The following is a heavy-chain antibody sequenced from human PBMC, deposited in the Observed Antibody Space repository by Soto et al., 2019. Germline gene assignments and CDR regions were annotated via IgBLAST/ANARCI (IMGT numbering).Heavy chain of an antibody. CDR3: ARQGERPAAMGYYFDY. CDR2: IYPGDSDT. D-gene: IGHD5-18*01. J-gene: IGHJ4*02. V-gene: IGHV5-51*01. Sequence: GESLKISCKGSGYSFTSYWIGWVRQMPGKGLEWMGIIYPGDSDTRYSPSFQGQVTISADKSISTAYLQWSSLKASDTAMYYCARQGERPAAMGYYFDYWGQGTLVTVSA. CDR1: GYSFTSYW.